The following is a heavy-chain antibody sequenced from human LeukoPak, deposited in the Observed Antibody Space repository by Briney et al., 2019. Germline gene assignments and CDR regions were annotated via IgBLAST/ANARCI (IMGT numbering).Heavy chain of an antibody. V-gene: IGHV3-15*01. CDR1: GFTFSNAW. D-gene: IGHD3-3*01. Sequence: KPGGSLRLSCAASGFTFSNAWMSWVRQAPGKGLEWVGRIKSKTDGGTTDYAAPVKGRFTISRDNAKNSLYLQMNSLRAEDTAVYYCARDRVRFLVYEDYMDVWGKGTTVTVSS. CDR2: IKSKTDGGTT. CDR3: ARDRVRFLVYEDYMDV. J-gene: IGHJ6*03.